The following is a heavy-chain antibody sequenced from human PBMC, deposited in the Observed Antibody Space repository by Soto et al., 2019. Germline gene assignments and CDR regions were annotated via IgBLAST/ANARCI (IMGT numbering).Heavy chain of an antibody. J-gene: IGHJ4*02. CDR3: ARHTSGWHYYDY. V-gene: IGHV3-11*06. Sequence: GRTLRLSCAAAGFNFSDHYMNWIRQAPGKGLEWVSYISGSSRYTNFADSVKGRFTISRDNAKNSLYLQMNSLRAEDTAVYYCARHTSGWHYYDYLGQGTPVTVSS. D-gene: IGHD6-19*01. CDR2: ISGSSRYT. CDR1: GFNFSDHY.